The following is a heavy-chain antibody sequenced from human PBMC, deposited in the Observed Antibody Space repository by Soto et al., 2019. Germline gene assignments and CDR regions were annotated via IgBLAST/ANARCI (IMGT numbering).Heavy chain of an antibody. CDR2: ISGSGGST. D-gene: IGHD3-22*01. J-gene: IGHJ3*02. V-gene: IGHV3-23*01. Sequence: GGSLRLSCAASGFTFSSYAMSWVRQAPGKGLEWVSAISGSGGSTYYAGSVKGRFTISRDNSKNTLYLQMNSLRAEDTAVYYCAKGANYYDSSGYSYDAFDIWGQGTMVTVSS. CDR3: AKGANYYDSSGYSYDAFDI. CDR1: GFTFSSYA.